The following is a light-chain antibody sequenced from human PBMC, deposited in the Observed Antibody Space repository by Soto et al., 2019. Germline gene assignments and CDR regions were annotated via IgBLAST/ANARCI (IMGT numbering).Light chain of an antibody. CDR2: EVS. V-gene: IGLV2-8*01. Sequence: QSVLTQPPSASGSPGQSVTISCSGTTSDIGAYNYVSWYQRQHPGKPPKLIIFEVSQRPSGVPDRFSGSKSGNTAYLTVSGLQAEDEADYYCRSNGGRTAVSVFGTGTKGIVL. J-gene: IGLJ1*01. CDR3: RSNGGRTAVSV. CDR1: TSDIGAYNY.